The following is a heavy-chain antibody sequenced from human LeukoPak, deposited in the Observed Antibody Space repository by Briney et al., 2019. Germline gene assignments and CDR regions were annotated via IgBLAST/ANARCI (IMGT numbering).Heavy chain of an antibody. V-gene: IGHV3-48*01. CDR1: GFPFIEYS. D-gene: IGHD1-1*01. J-gene: IGHJ4*02. Sequence: PGGSLRLSCTASGFPFIEYSMNCVRQAPGKGLEWISYIGIDSGNTKYADSVRGRFTIFTDKAKNSLYLQMNSLRVEDTAVYYCARDHNYAFDNWGQGTLVSVAS. CDR2: IGIDSGNT. CDR3: ARDHNYAFDN.